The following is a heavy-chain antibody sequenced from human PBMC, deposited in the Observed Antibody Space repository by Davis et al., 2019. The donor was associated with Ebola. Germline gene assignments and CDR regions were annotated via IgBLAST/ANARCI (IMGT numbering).Heavy chain of an antibody. D-gene: IGHD3-10*01. CDR2: INHSGST. J-gene: IGHJ4*02. Sequence: SQTLSLTCAVYGGSFSGYYWSWIRQPPGKGLEWIGEINHSGSTNYNPSLKSRVTISVDTSKNQFSLKLSSVTAADTAVYYCARVRGSGSYVYYFDYWGQGTLVTVSS. CDR3: ARVRGSGSYVYYFDY. CDR1: GGSFSGYY. V-gene: IGHV4-34*01.